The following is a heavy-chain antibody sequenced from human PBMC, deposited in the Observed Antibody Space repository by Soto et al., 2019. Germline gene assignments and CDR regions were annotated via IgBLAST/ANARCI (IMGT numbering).Heavy chain of an antibody. V-gene: IGHV1-18*01. CDR2: INTSNDNK. CDR3: ARDPGAASFDF. Sequence: QVPLVQSGAEVKKPGASVKVSCKASGYTFTNYGISWVRQAPGEGLEWVGWINTSNDNKLYAQKLQGRLTLTTGTSTSTAYMDLTTMRSDDTAVYFCARDPGAASFDFWAQGTLVTVSS. CDR1: GYTFTNYG. J-gene: IGHJ4*02. D-gene: IGHD2-15*01.